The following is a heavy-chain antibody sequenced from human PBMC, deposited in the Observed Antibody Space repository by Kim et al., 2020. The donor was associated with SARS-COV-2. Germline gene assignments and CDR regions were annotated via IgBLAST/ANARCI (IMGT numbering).Heavy chain of an antibody. Sequence: GSLRLSCAASGFTFSGYAMSWVRQAPGKGLEWVSAISGSGGSTYYADSVKGRFTISRDNSKNTLYLQMNSLRAEDTAVYYCAKEGDTYYYGSGSPLPFDYWGQGTLVTVSS. CDR2: ISGSGGST. CDR3: AKEGDTYYYGSGSPLPFDY. V-gene: IGHV3-23*01. D-gene: IGHD3-10*01. CDR1: GFTFSGYA. J-gene: IGHJ4*02.